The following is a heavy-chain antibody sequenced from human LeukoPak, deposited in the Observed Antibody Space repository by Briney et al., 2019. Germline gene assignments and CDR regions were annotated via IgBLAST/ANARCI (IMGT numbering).Heavy chain of an antibody. CDR1: GGSISSYY. J-gene: IGHJ2*01. CDR2: IYTSGST. V-gene: IGHV4-4*07. Sequence: PSETLSLTCTVSGGSISSYYWSWIRQPAGKGLEWIGRIYTSGSTNYNPSLKSRVTISVDTSKNQFSLKLSSVTAADTAVYYCARDLAIYYDSSGYKPYWYFDLWGRGTLVTVSS. CDR3: ARDLAIYYDSSGYKPYWYFDL. D-gene: IGHD3-22*01.